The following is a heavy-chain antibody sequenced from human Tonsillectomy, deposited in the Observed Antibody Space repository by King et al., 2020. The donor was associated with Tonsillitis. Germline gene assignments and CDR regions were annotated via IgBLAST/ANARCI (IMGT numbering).Heavy chain of an antibody. CDR2: ISYDGSIK. V-gene: IGHV3-30-3*01. CDR3: ARADYYDSSGYFDYYYYYGMDV. D-gene: IGHD3-22*01. Sequence: QLVQSGGGVVQPGRSLRLSCAASGFTFSSYSMHWVRQAPGKGLEWVAVISYDGSIKYYADSVKGRFTISRDYSKNTLYLQMNSLRAEDTAVYYCARADYYDSSGYFDYYYYYGMDVWGQGTTVTVSS. CDR1: GFTFSSYS. J-gene: IGHJ6*02.